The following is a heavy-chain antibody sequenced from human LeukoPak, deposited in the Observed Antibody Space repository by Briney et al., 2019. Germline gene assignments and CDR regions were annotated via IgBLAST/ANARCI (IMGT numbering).Heavy chain of an antibody. CDR1: GGTFSSYA. D-gene: IGHD6-19*01. CDR2: ISAYNGDT. J-gene: IGHJ4*02. V-gene: IGHV1-18*01. CDR3: ARDPSNTSGWYIYFDY. Sequence: GASVKVSCKASGGTFSSYAISWVRQAPGQGLEWMGWISAYNGDTHYAQRFQGRVTLTIDTSTSTAYMELRDLRSDDTAMYYCARDPSNTSGWYIYFDYWGQGTLVTVSS.